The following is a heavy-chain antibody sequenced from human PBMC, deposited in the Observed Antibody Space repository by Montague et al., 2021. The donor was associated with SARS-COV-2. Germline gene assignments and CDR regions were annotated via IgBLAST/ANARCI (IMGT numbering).Heavy chain of an antibody. V-gene: IGHV4-34*01. CDR1: GAPFSDFY. D-gene: IGHD3-3*01. CDR2: ISNRGST. J-gene: IGHJ6*03. CDR3: ARGPARITIFEIPIYYYHMDI. Sequence: SETLSLTCAVYGAPFSDFYWSLIRQPPGKGLEWIGEISNRGSTNYNPSLESRVTISVDTSKNQLSLKLNSVTAADTAVYYCARGPARITIFEIPIYYYHMDIWGKGTTVTVSS.